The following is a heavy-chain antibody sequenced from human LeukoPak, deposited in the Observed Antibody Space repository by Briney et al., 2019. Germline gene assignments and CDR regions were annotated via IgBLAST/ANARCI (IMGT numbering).Heavy chain of an antibody. CDR2: INPKSGGT. V-gene: IGHV1-2*02. CDR1: GYTFTSYG. Sequence: ASVKVSCKASGYTFTSYGISWVRQAPGQGLEWMGWINPKSGGTLYAQNFQGRVTMTRDTSITTAYMDLSSLRSDDTALYYCARSFYSSGNNYFDPWGQGTLVTVSS. D-gene: IGHD6-19*01. CDR3: ARSFYSSGNNYFDP. J-gene: IGHJ5*02.